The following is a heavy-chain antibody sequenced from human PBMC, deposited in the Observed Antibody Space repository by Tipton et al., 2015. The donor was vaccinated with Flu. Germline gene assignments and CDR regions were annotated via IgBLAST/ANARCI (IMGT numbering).Heavy chain of an antibody. CDR3: AGGIGQDLYYYYGMDV. J-gene: IGHJ6*02. D-gene: IGHD2-15*01. Sequence: LRLSCTVSGGSISSGSYYWSWIRQPAGKGLEWIGRIYTSGSTNYNPSLKSRVTISVDTSKNQFSLKLSSVTAADTAVYYCAGGIGQDLYYYYGMDVWGQGTTVTVSS. CDR2: IYTSGST. V-gene: IGHV4-61*02. CDR1: GGSISSGSYY.